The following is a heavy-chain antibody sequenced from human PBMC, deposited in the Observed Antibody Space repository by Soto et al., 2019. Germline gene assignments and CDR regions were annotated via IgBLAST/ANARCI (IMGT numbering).Heavy chain of an antibody. J-gene: IGHJ4*02. D-gene: IGHD6-19*01. CDR3: TTGRIAVAGIFDDF. CDR1: GFTFSNAW. Sequence: GGSLRLSCAASGFTFSNAWMSWVRQAPGKGLEWVGRIKSKTDGGTTDYAAPVKGRFTISRDDSKNTLYLQMNSLKTEDTAVYYGTTGRIAVAGIFDDFWGQGTLVTVSS. CDR2: IKSKTDGGTT. V-gene: IGHV3-15*01.